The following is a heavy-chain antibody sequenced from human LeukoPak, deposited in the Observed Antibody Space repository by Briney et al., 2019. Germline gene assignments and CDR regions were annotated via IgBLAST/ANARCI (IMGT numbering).Heavy chain of an antibody. D-gene: IGHD5-18*01. CDR3: AKDSSYGFFGFDP. V-gene: IGHV3-30*18. CDR2: ISYDGSNK. J-gene: IGHJ5*02. CDR1: GFTFSSYG. Sequence: GGSLRLSCAASGFTFSSYGMHWVRQAPGKGLEWVAVISYDGSNKYYADSVKGRFTISRENSKNTLYLQMNSLRAEDTAVYYCAKDSSYGFFGFDPWGQGTLVTVSS.